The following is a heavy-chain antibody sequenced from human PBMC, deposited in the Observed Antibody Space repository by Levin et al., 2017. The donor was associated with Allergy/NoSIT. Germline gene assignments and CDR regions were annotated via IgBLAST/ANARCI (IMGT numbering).Heavy chain of an antibody. Sequence: PGGSLRLSCTVSGFTFSNYSMTWVRQVPGKGLEWVSSISSRSKYTSYGDSVKGRFTTSRDNGKNSLYLQMSSLTAEDTGVYYCARVDVGPSTGRWSGPRGMDVWGQGTTVSVSS. CDR3: ARVDVGPSTGRWSGPRGMDV. V-gene: IGHV3-21*06. CDR1: GFTFSNYS. J-gene: IGHJ6*02. D-gene: IGHD3-3*01. CDR2: ISSRSKYT.